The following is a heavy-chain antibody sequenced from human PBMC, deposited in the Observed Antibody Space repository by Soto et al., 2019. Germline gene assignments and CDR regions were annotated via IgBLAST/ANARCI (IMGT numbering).Heavy chain of an antibody. Sequence: QAQLVQSGAEVKKPGSSVKVSCRASGGTFNSHTISWVRQAPGQGLEWMGGIMPMFGVTNYARKFQGRLTMTANESTTTAYMEVSSLTSGDTAVYYCAGEGVTSSMSLPWMGYHYYGLDVWGQGTTVIVSS. J-gene: IGHJ6*02. CDR1: GGTFNSHT. V-gene: IGHV1-69*12. CDR3: AGEGVTSSMSLPWMGYHYYGLDV. D-gene: IGHD2-2*01. CDR2: IMPMFGVT.